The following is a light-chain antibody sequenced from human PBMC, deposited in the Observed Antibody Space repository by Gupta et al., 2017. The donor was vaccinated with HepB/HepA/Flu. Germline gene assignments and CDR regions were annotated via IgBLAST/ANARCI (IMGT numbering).Light chain of an antibody. CDR1: SSDIGSNT. CDR2: SND. J-gene: IGLJ3*02. CDR3: AAWDDSLNGRV. Sequence: QSVLTQPPSASGTPGQRVTISCSGSSSDIGSNTVNWYQQLPGTAPKLLIYSNDQRPSGVPDRFSASKSGTSASLAISGLQSEDEGDYYCAAWDDSLNGRVFGGGTKLTVL. V-gene: IGLV1-44*01.